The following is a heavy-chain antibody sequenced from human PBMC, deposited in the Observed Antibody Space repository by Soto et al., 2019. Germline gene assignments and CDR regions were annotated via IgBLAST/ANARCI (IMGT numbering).Heavy chain of an antibody. J-gene: IGHJ5*01. Sequence: QITLKESGPTLVKSTQTLTLTCTFSGFSLITSGEGVGWLRQPPGKALERLALIYWDADKRYSPSLKSRLTITKDTSKNQVVLTLTNTDTVDTATYYCAHGPGFDSWGQGTLVTGSS. CDR3: AHGPGFDS. CDR1: GFSLITSGEG. CDR2: IYWDADK. V-gene: IGHV2-5*02.